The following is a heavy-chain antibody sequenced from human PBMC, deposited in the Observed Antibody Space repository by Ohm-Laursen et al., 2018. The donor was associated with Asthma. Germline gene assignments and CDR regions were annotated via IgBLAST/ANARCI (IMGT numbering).Heavy chain of an antibody. CDR1: GFSLSTSGMR. Sequence: PTQTLTLTCTFSGFSLSTSGMRVSWLRQPPGKALEWLARYDWDDDKFYSTSLKTRLTISKDTSKNQEVLTMTNMDPVDTATYYCALGFGVDRNRYYYGMDVWGQGTTVTVSS. CDR2: YDWDDDK. CDR3: ALGFGVDRNRYYYGMDV. D-gene: IGHD3-3*01. V-gene: IGHV2-70*04. J-gene: IGHJ6*02.